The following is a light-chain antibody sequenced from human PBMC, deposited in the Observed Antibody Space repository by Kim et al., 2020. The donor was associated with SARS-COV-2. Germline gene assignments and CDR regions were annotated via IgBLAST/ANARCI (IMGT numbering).Light chain of an antibody. CDR2: GRN. V-gene: IGLV3-19*01. J-gene: IGLJ1*01. CDR3: NSRDSTGKRWV. Sequence: SSELTQAPAVSVALGQTVKITCQGDSLRSYYASWYQQKPGQAPILVIYGRNNRPSGIPDRFSGSSSVNTASLTITGAQAEDEADYYCNSRDSTGKRWVFGTGTKVTVL. CDR1: SLRSYY.